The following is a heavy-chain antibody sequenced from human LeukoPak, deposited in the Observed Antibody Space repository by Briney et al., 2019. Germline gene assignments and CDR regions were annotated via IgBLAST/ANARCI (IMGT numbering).Heavy chain of an antibody. V-gene: IGHV5-51*07. Sequence: GESLKISCTGYGYSFTTYWIGWVHQMPGKGLEWMGLIYPGDSDTRYSPSFQGQVTISADKSISTAYLQWSSLKASDTAMYYCARLTRYSSGWYLNWFDPWGQGTLVTVSS. CDR3: ARLTRYSSGWYLNWFDP. CDR1: GYSFTTYW. J-gene: IGHJ5*02. CDR2: IYPGDSDT. D-gene: IGHD6-19*01.